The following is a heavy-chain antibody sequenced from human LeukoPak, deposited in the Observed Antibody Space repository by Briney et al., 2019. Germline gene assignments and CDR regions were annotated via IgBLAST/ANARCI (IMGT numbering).Heavy chain of an antibody. J-gene: IGHJ6*02. CDR3: ARSSTMITFGGVIVGMDV. Sequence: ASVKVSCKASGYTFTSYDINWVRQATGQGLEWMGWMNPNSGNTGYAQKFQGRVTMTRNTSISTAYMELSSLRSEDTAVYYCARSSTMITFGGVIVGMDVWGQGTTVTVSS. CDR1: GYTFTSYD. D-gene: IGHD3-16*02. V-gene: IGHV1-8*01. CDR2: MNPNSGNT.